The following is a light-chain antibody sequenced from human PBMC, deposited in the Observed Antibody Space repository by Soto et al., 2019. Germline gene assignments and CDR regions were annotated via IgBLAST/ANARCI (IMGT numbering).Light chain of an antibody. CDR2: DTS. Sequence: IVLTQSPATLSLSPGERATLSCRASHRVVNYLDWYEQKPGQAPRLLIYDTSNMATGIPARFSGSGSGTDFTLTISSLEPEDFAVYYCHQRYNWPLSFGGGTKVEI. CDR1: HRVVNY. CDR3: HQRYNWPLS. J-gene: IGKJ4*01. V-gene: IGKV3-11*01.